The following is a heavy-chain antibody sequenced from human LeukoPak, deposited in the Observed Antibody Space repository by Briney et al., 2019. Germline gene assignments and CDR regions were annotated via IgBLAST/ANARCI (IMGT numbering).Heavy chain of an antibody. V-gene: IGHV3-53*01. D-gene: IGHD6-6*01. J-gene: IGHJ4*02. CDR3: ARDTDYTSSFGY. Sequence: PGGSLRLSCAASGFTVSSNYMSWVRQAPGKGLEWVSVIYSGGSTYYADSVKGRFTISRDNSKNTLYLQMNSLRAEDTAVYYCARDTDYTSSFGYWGQGALVTVSS. CDR2: IYSGGST. CDR1: GFTVSSNY.